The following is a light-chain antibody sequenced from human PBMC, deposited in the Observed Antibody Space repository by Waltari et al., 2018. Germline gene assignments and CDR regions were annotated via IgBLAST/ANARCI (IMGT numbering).Light chain of an antibody. Sequence: DIVMTQSPDSLAVSLGARATINCKSSQSLLYSSNNKNSLAWYQQKPGQPPKQLIYCASSRESGFPDRFSASGAGTDFTLTISSLQAEYVAVYYCQQYYSTPRTFGGGTKVEIK. CDR1: QSLLYSSNNKNS. V-gene: IGKV4-1*01. J-gene: IGKJ4*01. CDR3: QQYYSTPRT. CDR2: CAS.